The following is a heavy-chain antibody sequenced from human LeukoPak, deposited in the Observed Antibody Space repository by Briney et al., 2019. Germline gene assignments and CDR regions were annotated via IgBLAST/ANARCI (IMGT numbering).Heavy chain of an antibody. CDR2: IYHRGTT. D-gene: IGHD5-12*01. CDR3: ARVPSGYDPNWFDP. J-gene: IGHJ5*02. CDR1: GYSIRSGYY. V-gene: IGHV4-38-2*02. Sequence: PSETLSLTCTVSGYSIRSGYYWGWIRQPPGRGLEWIGTIYHRGTTYYNPSLKSRVTISLDTSKNQFSLKVNSVTATDTAVYYCARVPSGYDPNWFDPWGQGTLVTVSS.